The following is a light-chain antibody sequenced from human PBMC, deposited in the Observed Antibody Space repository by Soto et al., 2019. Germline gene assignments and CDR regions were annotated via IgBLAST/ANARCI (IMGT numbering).Light chain of an antibody. J-gene: IGLJ1*01. CDR1: SSDVGGYNY. CDR2: DVS. Sequence: ALTPPAAVSGSPGLSIASSCTGTSSDVGGYNYVSWYQQHPGKAPKLILCDVSNRPSGVSDRFSGSKSGNTASLTISGLQTQDEADYYCSSYTTSRTYVFGTGTKVTVL. V-gene: IGLV2-14*01. CDR3: SSYTTSRTYV.